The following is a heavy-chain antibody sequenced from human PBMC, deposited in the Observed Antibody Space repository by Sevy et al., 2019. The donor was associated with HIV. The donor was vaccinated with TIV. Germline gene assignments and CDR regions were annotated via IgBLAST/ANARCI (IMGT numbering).Heavy chain of an antibody. D-gene: IGHD2-2*01. CDR3: VGEAFCSSATCYRPY. CDR2: FYINGNT. J-gene: IGHJ4*02. Sequence: GGSLRLSCAASGFTVSSNYMSWVRQAPGKGLEWVSIFYINGNTYYSDSVKGRFIISRDTSQNTVFLHMNSLRAEDTAVYYCVGEAFCSSATCYRPYWGQGTLVTVSS. CDR1: GFTVSSNY. V-gene: IGHV3-66*01.